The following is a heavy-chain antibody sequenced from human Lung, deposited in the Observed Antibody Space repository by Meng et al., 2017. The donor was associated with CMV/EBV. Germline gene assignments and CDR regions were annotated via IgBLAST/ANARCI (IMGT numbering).Heavy chain of an antibody. Sequence: SCAASGFTFSLYPMHWVRQAPGKGLEWLTVISYDVITKHYADSVKGRFTISRDNSRNTLYLQMDSLRPEDTAMYYCARRPVLAGSDWVTDFWGQGTLVTVSS. D-gene: IGHD6-19*01. J-gene: IGHJ4*02. CDR3: ARRPVLAGSDWVTDF. CDR1: GFTFSLYP. V-gene: IGHV3-30*04. CDR2: ISYDVITK.